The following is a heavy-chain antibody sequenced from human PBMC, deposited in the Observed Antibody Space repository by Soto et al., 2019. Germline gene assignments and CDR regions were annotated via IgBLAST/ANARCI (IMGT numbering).Heavy chain of an antibody. CDR3: VSYDRQSGRYALDY. D-gene: IGHD3-10*01. CDR2: VYYDGST. Sequence: QVQLQESGPGLVKPSETLSLTCTVSGDSISYYFWSWIRQPPGKGLEWIGYVYYDGSTNYNPSLESRGTMSIDTSKNQFSLKLSSVIAADTAVYYCVSYDRQSGRYALDYWGQGTLVTVSS. V-gene: IGHV4-59*01. J-gene: IGHJ4*02. CDR1: GDSISYYF.